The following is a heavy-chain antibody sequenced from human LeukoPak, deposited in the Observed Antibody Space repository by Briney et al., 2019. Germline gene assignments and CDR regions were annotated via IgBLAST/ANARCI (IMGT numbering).Heavy chain of an antibody. CDR2: IDSSSRYI. V-gene: IGHV3-21*01. J-gene: IGHJ4*02. CDR1: GFTFSSYN. CDR3: ARVGGHCTSTSCPPPDY. Sequence: GGSLRLSCAASGFTFSSYNMDWVRQAPGKGLEWVSFIDSSSRYIYQADSVKGRFTISRDNAKSSVFLQMNSLRAEYTAVYYCARVGGHCTSTSCPPPDYWGQGTLVTVSS. D-gene: IGHD2-2*01.